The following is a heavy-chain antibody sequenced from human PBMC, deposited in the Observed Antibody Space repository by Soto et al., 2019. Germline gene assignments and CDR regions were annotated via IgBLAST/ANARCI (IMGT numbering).Heavy chain of an antibody. J-gene: IGHJ5*02. CDR3: ARDPNYGGIYNWFDP. D-gene: IGHD4-17*01. Sequence: SVKVSCKASGGTFSSYAISWVRQAPGQGLEWMGGIIPIFGTANYAQKFQGRVTITADESTSTAYMELSSLRSEDTAVYYCARDPNYGGIYNWFDPWGQGTLVTVSS. CDR2: IIPIFGTA. V-gene: IGHV1-69*13. CDR1: GGTFSSYA.